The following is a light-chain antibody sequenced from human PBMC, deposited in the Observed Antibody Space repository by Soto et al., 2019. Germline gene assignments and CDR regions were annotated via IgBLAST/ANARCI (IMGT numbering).Light chain of an antibody. CDR1: QSVSY. J-gene: IGKJ1*01. Sequence: ETVLTQSPGTLSLSPGERVTLSCRASQSVSYLAWYQQKPGQAPMLLIYGASSMATGIPDRFSGSGSGTDFTLTISRLEPEDFAVYYCQQYDSSPPSWTFGQGTTVEVK. CDR3: QQYDSSPPSWT. V-gene: IGKV3-20*01. CDR2: GAS.